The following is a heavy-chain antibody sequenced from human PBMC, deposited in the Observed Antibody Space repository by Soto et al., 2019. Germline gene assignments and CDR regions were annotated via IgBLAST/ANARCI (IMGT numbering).Heavy chain of an antibody. CDR1: GGSIYTYS. CDR2: IYSSGSA. V-gene: IGHV4-4*07. Sequence: SETLSLTCTVSGGSIYTYSWTWIRQPAGKGLEWIGHIYSSGSANYNPSLKSRVSMSVDTSKNQFSLKLNSVTAADTAVYYCATIVGANDYWGQGALVTVSS. CDR3: ATIVGANDY. D-gene: IGHD1-26*01. J-gene: IGHJ4*02.